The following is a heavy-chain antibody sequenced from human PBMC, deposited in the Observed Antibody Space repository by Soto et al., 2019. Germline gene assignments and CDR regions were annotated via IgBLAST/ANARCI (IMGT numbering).Heavy chain of an antibody. CDR2: IIPIFGTA. Sequence: ASVKVSCKASGGTFSSYAISWVRQAPGQGLEWMGGIIPIFGTANYAQKFQGRVTITADKSKSTAYMELSSLRSEDTAVYYCARATPGIQLPRPGAFDIWGQGTRVTV. CDR1: GGTFSSYA. V-gene: IGHV1-69*06. J-gene: IGHJ3*02. D-gene: IGHD5-18*01. CDR3: ARATPGIQLPRPGAFDI.